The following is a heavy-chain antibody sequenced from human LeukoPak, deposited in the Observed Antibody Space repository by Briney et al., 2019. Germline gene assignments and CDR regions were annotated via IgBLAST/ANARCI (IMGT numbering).Heavy chain of an antibody. Sequence: ASVTVSCKASGYTFTSYDINWVRQAPGQGLGWMGWMNPNSGNTGYAQKFQGRVTMTRNTSISTAYMELSSLRSEDTAVYYCARNIAARPGWGQGTLVTVSS. CDR1: GYTFTSYD. D-gene: IGHD6-6*01. CDR3: ARNIAARPG. CDR2: MNPNSGNT. V-gene: IGHV1-8*01. J-gene: IGHJ4*02.